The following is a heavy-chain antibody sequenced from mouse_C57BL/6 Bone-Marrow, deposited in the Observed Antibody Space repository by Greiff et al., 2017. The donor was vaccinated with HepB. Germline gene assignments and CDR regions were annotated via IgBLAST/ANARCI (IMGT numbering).Heavy chain of an antibody. J-gene: IGHJ3*01. D-gene: IGHD2-4*01. CDR2: ISNLAYSI. V-gene: IGHV5-15*01. Sequence: EVQLVESGGGLVQPGGSLKLSCAASGFTFSDYGMAWVRQAPRKGPEWVAFISNLAYSIYYADTVTGRFTISRENAKNTLYLEMSSLRSEDTAMYYCARRGDDYDGFAYWGQGTLVTVSA. CDR1: GFTFSDYG. CDR3: ARRGDDYDGFAY.